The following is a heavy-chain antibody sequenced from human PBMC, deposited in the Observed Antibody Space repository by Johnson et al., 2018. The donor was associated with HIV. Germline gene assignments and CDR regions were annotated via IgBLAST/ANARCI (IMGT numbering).Heavy chain of an antibody. CDR3: ARGSRYTYDNDDAYLLHAFDF. V-gene: IGHV3-74*01. Sequence: VQLVESGGGLVQPGGSLRLSCAASGFTFSTYWMHWVRQAPRKGLVWVSRINNDGSSTAYADSVKGRFTISRDNAENTLYLQMNSLRAEDTAVYYCARGSRYTYDNDDAYLLHAFDFWGQGTMVTVSS. D-gene: IGHD3-22*01. CDR1: GFTFSTYW. CDR2: INNDGSST. J-gene: IGHJ3*01.